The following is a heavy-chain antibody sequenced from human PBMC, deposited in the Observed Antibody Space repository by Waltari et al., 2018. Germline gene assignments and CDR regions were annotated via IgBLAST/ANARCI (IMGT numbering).Heavy chain of an antibody. V-gene: IGHV4-34*01. Sequence: QVQLQQWGAGLLKPSETLSLTCAVYGGSFSGYYWSWIRQPPGKGLEWIGEINHSGSTNYNPSLKSRVTISVDTAKNQFSLKLSSVTAADTAVYYCARASRADYWGQGTLVTVSS. CDR1: GGSFSGYY. CDR3: ARASRADY. CDR2: INHSGST. J-gene: IGHJ4*02.